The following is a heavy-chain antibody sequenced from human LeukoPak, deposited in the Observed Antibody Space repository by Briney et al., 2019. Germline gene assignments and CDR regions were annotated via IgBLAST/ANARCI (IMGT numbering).Heavy chain of an antibody. CDR3: VRYSGFDYFFDY. CDR1: GFTFSTYS. D-gene: IGHD5-12*01. V-gene: IGHV3-21*01. J-gene: IGHJ4*02. Sequence: GGSLRLSCAGSGFTFSTYSMNWVRQAPGKGLEWVSSISSSSTDVYYADSLRGRVTISRDNANNSLSLQMNSPRADDTAVYFCVRYSGFDYFFDYWGQGTLVTVSS. CDR2: ISSSSTDV.